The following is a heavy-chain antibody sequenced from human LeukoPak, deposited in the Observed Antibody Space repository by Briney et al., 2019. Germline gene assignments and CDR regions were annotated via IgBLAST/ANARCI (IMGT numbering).Heavy chain of an antibody. J-gene: IGHJ6*02. V-gene: IGHV3-74*01. CDR3: ASSEFYYGFDV. CDR1: GFTFSTYW. Sequence: GGSLRLSCAASGFTFSTYWMHWVRQAPGKGLVWVSRFNSDGRSTYYADSVKGRFTISRDNAKNTLYLQMNSLRAEDTAVYYCASSEFYYGFDVRGQGTTVTVSS. CDR2: FNSDGRST.